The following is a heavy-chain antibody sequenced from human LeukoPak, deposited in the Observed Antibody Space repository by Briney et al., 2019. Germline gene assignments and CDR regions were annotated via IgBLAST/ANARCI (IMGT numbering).Heavy chain of an antibody. J-gene: IGHJ4*02. Sequence: PGGSLRLSCAASGFTFSSYWMSWVRQAPGKGLEWVSAISGSGGSTYYADSVKGRFTISRDNSKNTLYLQMNSLRAEDTAVYYCAKDRGGNGGYFDYWGQGTLVTVSS. CDR2: ISGSGGST. V-gene: IGHV3-23*01. D-gene: IGHD2-15*01. CDR1: GFTFSSYW. CDR3: AKDRGGNGGYFDY.